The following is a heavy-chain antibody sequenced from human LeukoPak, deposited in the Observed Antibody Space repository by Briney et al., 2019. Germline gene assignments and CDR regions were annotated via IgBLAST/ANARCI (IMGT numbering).Heavy chain of an antibody. CDR3: VRASAARPLVYFDY. V-gene: IGHV4-61*02. J-gene: IGHJ4*02. CDR1: GGSISSGSYY. D-gene: IGHD6-6*01. CDR2: IYTSGST. Sequence: PSQTLSLTCTVSGGSISSGSYYWSWIRQPAGKGLEWIGRIYTSGSTNYNPSLKSRVTISVDTSKNQFSLKLSSVTAADTAVYYCVRASAARPLVYFDYWGQGTLVTVSS.